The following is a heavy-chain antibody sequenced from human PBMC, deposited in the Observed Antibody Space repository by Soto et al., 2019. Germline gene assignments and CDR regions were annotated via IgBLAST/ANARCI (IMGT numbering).Heavy chain of an antibody. V-gene: IGHV3-30*18. CDR1: GFIFSNYG. D-gene: IGHD2-2*01. CDR3: AQGYCSITSCYDDAFDL. J-gene: IGHJ3*01. Sequence: QVQLVESGGRVVQPGRSLRLSCAASGFIFSNYGMHWVRQAPGKGLEWVAVMSFDGSQKYYADSVKGRFTISRDNSKNTLYLQMDSLRAEDTAVYYCAQGYCSITSCYDDAFDLWGQGTMVTVSS. CDR2: MSFDGSQK.